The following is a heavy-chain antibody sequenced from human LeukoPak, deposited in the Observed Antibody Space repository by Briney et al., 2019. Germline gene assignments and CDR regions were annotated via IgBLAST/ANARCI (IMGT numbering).Heavy chain of an antibody. CDR2: IYTSGST. V-gene: IGHV4-4*07. J-gene: IGHJ5*02. Sequence: PSETLPLTCTVSGGSISSYYWSWIRQPAGKGLEWIGRIYTSGSTNYNPSLKSRVTMSVDTSKNQFSLKLSSVTAADTAVYYCASSGPYNWFDPWGQGTLATVSS. CDR1: GGSISSYY. CDR3: ASSGPYNWFDP.